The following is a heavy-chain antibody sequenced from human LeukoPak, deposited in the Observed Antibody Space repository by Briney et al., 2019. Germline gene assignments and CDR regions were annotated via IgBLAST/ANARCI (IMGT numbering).Heavy chain of an antibody. CDR1: GGSISSYY. CDR2: ISASGST. V-gene: IGHV4-4*07. Sequence: SETLSPTCTVSGGSISSYYWTWIRQPAGKGLEWIGRISASGSTNYNPSPKSRVTMSVDTSNYQFSLKMTSVTAADTAMYYCARGAPPGQLDYWGQGTLVTVSS. CDR3: ARGAPPGQLDY. J-gene: IGHJ4*02.